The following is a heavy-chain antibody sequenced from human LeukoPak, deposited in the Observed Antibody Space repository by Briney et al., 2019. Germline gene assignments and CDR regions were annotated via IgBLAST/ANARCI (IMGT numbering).Heavy chain of an antibody. CDR1: GFTSSSYS. Sequence: GGLLRLCYAASGFTSSSYSMYWGRQAAGEGVGLGSSITNSSSYIYYAGAVKGRFTISSDNVKNSLYLQMNRLRAEDTAVYYCARDSPLVVPASIRRWGAFDIWGQGTMVTVSS. CDR2: ITNSSSYI. V-gene: IGHV3-21*01. J-gene: IGHJ3*02. D-gene: IGHD2-2*01. CDR3: ARDSPLVVPASIRRWGAFDI.